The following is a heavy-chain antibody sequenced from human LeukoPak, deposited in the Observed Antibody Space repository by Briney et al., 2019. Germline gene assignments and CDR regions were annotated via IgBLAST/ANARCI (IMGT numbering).Heavy chain of an antibody. J-gene: IGHJ4*02. V-gene: IGHV3-9*01. CDR1: GFTFSSYA. D-gene: IGHD1-1*01. CDR3: AKEGRYTGFFDY. Sequence: GGSLRLSCAASGFTFSSYAMSWVRQAPGKGLEWVSGISWNSGSIGYADSVKGRFTISRDNAKNSLYLQMNSLRAEDTALYYCAKEGRYTGFFDYWGQGTLVTVSS. CDR2: ISWNSGSI.